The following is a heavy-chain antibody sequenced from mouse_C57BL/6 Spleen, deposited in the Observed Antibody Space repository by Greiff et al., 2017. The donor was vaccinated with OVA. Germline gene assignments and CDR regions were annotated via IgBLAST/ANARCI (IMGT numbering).Heavy chain of an antibody. J-gene: IGHJ3*01. CDR3: ARGDGLLLFAY. Sequence: VKLQESGPELVKPGASVKISCKASGYAFSSSWMNWVKQRPGKGLEWIGRIYPGDGDTNYNGKFKGKATLTADKSSSTAYMQLSSLTSEDSAVYFCARGDGLLLFAYWGQGTLVTVSA. CDR1: GYAFSSSW. CDR2: IYPGDGDT. D-gene: IGHD2-3*01. V-gene: IGHV1-82*01.